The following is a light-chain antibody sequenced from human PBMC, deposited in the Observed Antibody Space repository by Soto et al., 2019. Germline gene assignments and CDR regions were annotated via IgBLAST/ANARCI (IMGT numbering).Light chain of an antibody. CDR2: GAS. Sequence: EIVLTQSPGTLSLSPGERATLSCRASQSVSSNSLAWYQHKRGQAPRLLIHGASSRATGIPDRFSGSGSGTDFTLTISRLEPEDCAVYYCQQYGGSPRTFGQGTKVEVK. J-gene: IGKJ1*01. CDR3: QQYGGSPRT. V-gene: IGKV3-20*01. CDR1: QSVSSNS.